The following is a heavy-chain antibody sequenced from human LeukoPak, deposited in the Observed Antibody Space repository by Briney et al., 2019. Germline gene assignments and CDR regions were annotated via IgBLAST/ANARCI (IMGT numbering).Heavy chain of an antibody. D-gene: IGHD6-19*01. J-gene: IGHJ3*02. CDR2: INHSGST. CDR3: ARVIRSGYSSGWYARSDAFDI. V-gene: IGHV4-34*01. CDR1: GGSFSGYY. Sequence: PSETLSLTCAVYGGSFSGYYWSWIRQPPGKGLEWIGEINHSGSTNYNPSLKSRVTISVDTSKNQFSLKLSSVTAADTAVYYCARVIRSGYSSGWYARSDAFDIWGQGTMVTVSS.